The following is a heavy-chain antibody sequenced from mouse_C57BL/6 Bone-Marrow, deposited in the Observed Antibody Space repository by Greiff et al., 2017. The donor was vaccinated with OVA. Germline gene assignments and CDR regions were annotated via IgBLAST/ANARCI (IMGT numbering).Heavy chain of an antibody. CDR3: ARGDYGSSYEDY. V-gene: IGHV1-80*01. CDR1: GYAFSSYW. D-gene: IGHD1-1*01. Sequence: QVQLKESGAELVKPGASVKISCKASGYAFSSYWMNWVKQRPGKGLEWIGQIYPGDGDTNYNGKFKGKATLTADKSSSTAYMQLSSLTSEDSAVYFCARGDYGSSYEDYWGQGTTLTVSS. CDR2: IYPGDGDT. J-gene: IGHJ2*01.